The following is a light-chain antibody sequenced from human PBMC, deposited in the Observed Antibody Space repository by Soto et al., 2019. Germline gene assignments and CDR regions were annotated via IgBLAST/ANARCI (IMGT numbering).Light chain of an antibody. CDR1: QTVSSTY. CDR3: QHYNSYSEA. CDR2: GAS. Sequence: IVSTQSPGTLSLSPGERATLSCRASQTVSSTYFSWYQQKPGQAPRLLIYGASTRATGIPARFSGSGSGTEFTLTISSLQPDDFATYYCQHYNSYSEAFGQGTKVDIK. V-gene: IGKV3D-7*01. J-gene: IGKJ1*01.